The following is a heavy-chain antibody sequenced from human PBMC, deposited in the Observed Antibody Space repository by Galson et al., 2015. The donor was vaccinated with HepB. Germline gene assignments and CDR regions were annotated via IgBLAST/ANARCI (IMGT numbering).Heavy chain of an antibody. Sequence: SLRLSCAASGFTFNTYWMNWVRQPPGKGLEWVANIRHDGSERTYVDSVKGRFTISRDNGKNSLYLQMNSLRAEDTAVYYCARGDCDSTSCQSSLLFDYWGQGSLVTVSS. CDR2: IRHDGSER. CDR3: ARGDCDSTSCQSSLLFDY. CDR1: GFTFNTYW. V-gene: IGHV3-7*01. D-gene: IGHD2-2*01. J-gene: IGHJ4*02.